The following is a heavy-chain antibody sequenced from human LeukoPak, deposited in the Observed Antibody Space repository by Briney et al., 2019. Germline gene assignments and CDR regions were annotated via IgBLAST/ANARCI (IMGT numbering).Heavy chain of an antibody. CDR3: GRDRVWGGASFAY. CDR2: IHHSGST. J-gene: IGHJ4*02. V-gene: IGHV4-4*02. CDR1: GGSISSSNW. D-gene: IGHD3-16*01. Sequence: SGTLSLTCAVSGGSISSSNWWSWVRQPPGKGLEWIGEIHHSGSTNYNPSLKSRVTISVDKSRNQFSLKLSSVTAADTAVYYCGRDRVWGGASFAYGGQGTRVTVS.